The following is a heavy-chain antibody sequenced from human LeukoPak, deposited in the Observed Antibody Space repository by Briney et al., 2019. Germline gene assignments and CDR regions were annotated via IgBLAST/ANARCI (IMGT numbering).Heavy chain of an antibody. V-gene: IGHV3-7*03. Sequence: GGSLRLSCAASGFTFSINWMTWVRQAPGKGLEWVANIKQDGSEKYYVDSVKGRFTISRDNTQNSLYLQMNSLRAEDTAVYYCAKDLGDYDILTGYDDWGQGTLVTVSS. CDR1: GFTFSINW. D-gene: IGHD3-9*01. J-gene: IGHJ4*02. CDR2: IKQDGSEK. CDR3: AKDLGDYDILTGYDD.